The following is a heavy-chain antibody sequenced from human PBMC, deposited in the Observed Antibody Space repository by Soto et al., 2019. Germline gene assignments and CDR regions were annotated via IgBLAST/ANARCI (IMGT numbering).Heavy chain of an antibody. V-gene: IGHV3-21*01. D-gene: IGHD3-10*01. CDR1: GFTLTTYT. CDR2: ITSSSGHM. Sequence: VGSLRLSCEASGFTLTTYTMNWVRQASGKGLEWVSSITSSSGHMYYADSVKGRFTISRDNARNSLYLQMNSLRAEDTAVYYCVRERGLSSFYGMDVWGQGTTVTVSS. CDR3: VRERGLSSFYGMDV. J-gene: IGHJ6*02.